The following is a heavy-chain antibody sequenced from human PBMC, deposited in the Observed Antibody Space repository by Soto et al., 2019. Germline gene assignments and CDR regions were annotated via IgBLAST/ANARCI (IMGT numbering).Heavy chain of an antibody. Sequence: ASVKVSFKASGYTFTSYAMHWVRQAPGQRLEWMGWINAGNGNTKYSQKFQGRVTITRDTSASTAYMELSSLRSEDTAVYYCARNLMDYDILTGYYMGYSFDYWGRGTLVTVSP. CDR2: INAGNGNT. CDR3: ARNLMDYDILTGYYMGYSFDY. CDR1: GYTFTSYA. D-gene: IGHD3-9*01. V-gene: IGHV1-3*01. J-gene: IGHJ4*02.